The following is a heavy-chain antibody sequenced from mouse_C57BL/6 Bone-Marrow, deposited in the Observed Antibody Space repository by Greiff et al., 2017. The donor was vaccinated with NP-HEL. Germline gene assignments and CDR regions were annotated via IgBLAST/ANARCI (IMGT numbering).Heavy chain of an antibody. CDR1: GYSITSGYY. D-gene: IGHD2-4*01. CDR3: ARDPDYGFAY. Sequence: ESGPGLVKPSQSLSLTCSVTGYSITSGYYWNWIRQFPGNKLEWMGYISYDGSNNYNPSLKNRISITRDTSKNQFFLKLNSVTTEDTATYYCARDPDYGFAYWGQGTLVTVSA. J-gene: IGHJ3*01. CDR2: ISYDGSN. V-gene: IGHV3-6*01.